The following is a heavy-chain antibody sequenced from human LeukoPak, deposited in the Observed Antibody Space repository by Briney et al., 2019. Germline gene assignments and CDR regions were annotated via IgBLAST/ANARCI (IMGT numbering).Heavy chain of an antibody. J-gene: IGHJ6*03. Sequence: PGGSLRLSCTASGFTFRDYGMIGVRLAPEKGLAGVSSISSSGTYIDYTDSMKGRFTISRDNAKGSLYLQMNSLRAEDTAIYYCTRGLGYCSSSRCSPGYYMDVWGKGTTVTVFS. V-gene: IGHV3-21*01. D-gene: IGHD2-15*01. CDR3: TRGLGYCSSSRCSPGYYMDV. CDR2: ISSSGTYI. CDR1: GFTFRDYG.